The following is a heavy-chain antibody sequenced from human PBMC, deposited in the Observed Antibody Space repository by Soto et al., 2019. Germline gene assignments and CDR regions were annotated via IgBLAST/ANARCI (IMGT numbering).Heavy chain of an antibody. J-gene: IGHJ6*02. V-gene: IGHV3-30-3*01. CDR3: ARAGILGATFYYYGMDV. CDR1: GFTFSSYA. Sequence: QVQLVEAGGGVVQPGRSLRLSCAASGFTFSSYAMHWVRQAPGKGLEWVAVISYDGSNKYYADSVKGRFTISRDNSKNTLYQHMNSLRAEDTAVYYCARAGILGATFYYYGMDVWGQGTTVTVSS. CDR2: ISYDGSNK. D-gene: IGHD1-26*01.